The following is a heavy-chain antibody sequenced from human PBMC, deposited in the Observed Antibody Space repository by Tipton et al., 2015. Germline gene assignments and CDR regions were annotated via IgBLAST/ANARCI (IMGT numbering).Heavy chain of an antibody. D-gene: IGHD3-10*01. V-gene: IGHV4-30-4*08. J-gene: IGHJ6*02. CDR3: ARTGHVVRGVNLYGMDV. CDR1: SGFITSGGYY. Sequence: TLSLTCTVSSGFITSGGYYWSWIRQHPGRGLEWIGYISYIGGTFYNPSLKSRVTISVDTSKNRFSLKLSSVTAADTAVYYCARTGHVVRGVNLYGMDVWGQGTTVTVS. CDR2: ISYIGGT.